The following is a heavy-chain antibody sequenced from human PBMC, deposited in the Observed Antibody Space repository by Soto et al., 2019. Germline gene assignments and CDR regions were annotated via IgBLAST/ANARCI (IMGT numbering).Heavy chain of an antibody. J-gene: IGHJ4*02. CDR3: ARLPDPHIGITGTPGY. V-gene: IGHV1-18*01. Sequence: ASVKVSCKASGYTFTSYGISWVRQAPGQGLEWMGWISAYDGNTNYAQKLQGRVTMTTDTSTSTAYMELRSLRSDDTAVYYCARLPDPHIGITGTPGYWGQGTLVTLSS. CDR2: ISAYDGNT. D-gene: IGHD1-20*01. CDR1: GYTFTSYG.